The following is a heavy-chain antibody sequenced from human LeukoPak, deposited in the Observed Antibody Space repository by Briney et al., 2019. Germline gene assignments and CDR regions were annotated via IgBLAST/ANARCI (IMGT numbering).Heavy chain of an antibody. Sequence: PGGSLRLSCAASGFTFSSYSMNWVRQAPGKGLEWVSYISSSSSTIYYADSVKGRFTISRDNAKNSLYLQMNSLRAEDTAVYYCARERGSWSIAAHLDPFDIWGQGTMVIVSS. D-gene: IGHD6-6*01. V-gene: IGHV3-48*01. CDR1: GFTFSSYS. CDR2: ISSSSSTI. CDR3: ARERGSWSIAAHLDPFDI. J-gene: IGHJ3*02.